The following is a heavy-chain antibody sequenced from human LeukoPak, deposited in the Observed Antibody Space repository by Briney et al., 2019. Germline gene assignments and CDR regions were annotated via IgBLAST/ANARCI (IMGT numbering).Heavy chain of an antibody. J-gene: IGHJ6*03. CDR3: ARVSSKATVRGLITKKNYYYYYMDV. CDR1: GFTFSSYW. CDR2: IKQDGSEK. V-gene: IGHV3-7*01. D-gene: IGHD3-10*01. Sequence: GGSLRLSCAASGFTFSSYWMSWVRQAPGKGLEWVANIKQDGSEKYYVDSVKGRFTISRDNAKNSLYLQMNSLRAEDTAVYYCARVSSKATVRGLITKKNYYYYYMDVWGNGTTVTISS.